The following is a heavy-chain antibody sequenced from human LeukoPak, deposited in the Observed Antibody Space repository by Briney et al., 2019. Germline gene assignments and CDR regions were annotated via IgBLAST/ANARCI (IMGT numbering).Heavy chain of an antibody. Sequence: GSGPTLVNPTQTLTLTCTFSGFSLSTSGMCVSWIRQPPGKGLEWIGYVHVTGSVSYNPSLRSRVAISVDTSRKQLSLKVGSVTAADTAMYYCVRHTHLTTADIWGQGTLVTVSS. CDR1: GFSLSTSGMC. J-gene: IGHJ3*02. V-gene: IGHV4-61*08. D-gene: IGHD1-1*01. CDR3: VRHTHLTTADI. CDR2: VHVTGSV.